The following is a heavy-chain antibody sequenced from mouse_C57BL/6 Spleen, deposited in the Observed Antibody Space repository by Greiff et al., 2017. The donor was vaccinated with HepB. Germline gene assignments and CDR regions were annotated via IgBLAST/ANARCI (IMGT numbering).Heavy chain of an antibody. CDR3: AFLAWFAY. V-gene: IGHV14-2*01. CDR1: GFNIKDYY. J-gene: IGHJ3*01. CDR2: IDPEDGET. Sequence: EVQLQQSGAELVKPGASVKLSCTASGFNIKDYYMHWVKQRTEQGLEWIGRIDPEDGETKYDPKFQGKATITADTSSNTAYLQLSSLTSEDTAVYYCAFLAWFAYWGQGTLVTVSA.